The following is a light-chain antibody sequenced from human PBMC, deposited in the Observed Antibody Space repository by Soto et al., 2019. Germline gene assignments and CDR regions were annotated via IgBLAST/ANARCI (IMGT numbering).Light chain of an antibody. CDR2: DAS. Sequence: EIVMTQSPGTLSVSPGERATLSCRASQSVRSKLAWYQQKPGQAPRLLIYDASTRATGIPARFSGSGSGTEFTLTISSLQSEDFAVHYCQQYGNWPPITFGQGTRLEIK. CDR3: QQYGNWPPIT. CDR1: QSVRSK. J-gene: IGKJ5*01. V-gene: IGKV3-15*01.